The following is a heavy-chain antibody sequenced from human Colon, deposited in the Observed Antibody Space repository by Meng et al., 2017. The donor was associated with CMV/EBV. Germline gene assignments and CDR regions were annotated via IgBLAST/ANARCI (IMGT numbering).Heavy chain of an antibody. D-gene: IGHD1-1*01. V-gene: IGHV4-59*11. J-gene: IGHJ4*02. CDR3: ARGVGHATNNSLDH. CDR2: VYYSGSA. CDR1: GDSMRSHY. Sequence: GSLRLSCTVSGDSMRSHYWSWIRQPPGKGLEWMGYVYYSGSATYSPSLRSRITISVDTSRNQISLKLRSVTAADTAMYFCARGVGHATNNSLDHWGQGTLVTVSS.